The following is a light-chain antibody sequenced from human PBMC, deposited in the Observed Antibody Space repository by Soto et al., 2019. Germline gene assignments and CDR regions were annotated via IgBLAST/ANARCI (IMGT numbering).Light chain of an antibody. CDR3: MQAIHWPWT. V-gene: IGKV2-30*02. CDR2: MVS. J-gene: IGKJ1*01. CDR1: RSLVHTNGNTY. Sequence: DVVMTQSPLSLPVIFGQLASISCRSSRSLVHTNGNTYLNWFQQRPGQSPRRLIYMVSNRDSGVPDRFSGSGSGTDFTLKISRVEADDVGVYFCMQAIHWPWTFGQGTKVDIK.